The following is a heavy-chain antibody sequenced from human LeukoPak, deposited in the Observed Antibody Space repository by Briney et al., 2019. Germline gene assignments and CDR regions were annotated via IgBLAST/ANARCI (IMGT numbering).Heavy chain of an antibody. V-gene: IGHV3-53*01. CDR1: TDSTTSNW. D-gene: IGHD6-13*01. CDR2: IHSGGIT. Sequence: PSETLSLTCAVSTDSTTSNWWSWVRQAPGTGLEWVSIIHSGGITHYADSVKGRFTISRDNSKNTLYLQMNSLRAEDTAVYYCVRDRGIASTGGYGMDVWGQGTTVTVSS. CDR3: VRDRGIASTGGYGMDV. J-gene: IGHJ6*02.